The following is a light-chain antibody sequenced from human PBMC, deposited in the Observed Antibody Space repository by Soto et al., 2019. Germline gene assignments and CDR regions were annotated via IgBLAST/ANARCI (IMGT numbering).Light chain of an antibody. CDR2: GAS. V-gene: IGKV3-15*01. CDR3: QQSYSTPLP. Sequence: EIVMTQSPATLSVSPGERATLSCRASQSLSGNLAWYQQKPGQAPRLLIYGASIRATGIPARFSGSGSGTEFTLTISSLQPEEFATYDCQQSYSTPLPFGQGTRLEIK. J-gene: IGKJ5*01. CDR1: QSLSGN.